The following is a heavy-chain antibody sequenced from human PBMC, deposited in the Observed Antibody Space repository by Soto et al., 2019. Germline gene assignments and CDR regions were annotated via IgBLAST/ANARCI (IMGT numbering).Heavy chain of an antibody. J-gene: IGHJ6*02. CDR3: ARASGYSSSGYRSHYYYGMDV. D-gene: IGHD6-13*01. CDR2: IDPSDSYT. V-gene: IGHV5-10-1*01. CDR1: GYSFTSYW. Sequence: GESLKISCKSSGYSFTSYWISWVRQMPGKGLEWMGRIDPSDSYTNYSPSFQGHVTISADKSISTAYLQGSSLKASDTAIYYCARASGYSSSGYRSHYYYGMDVWGQGTTVTVSS.